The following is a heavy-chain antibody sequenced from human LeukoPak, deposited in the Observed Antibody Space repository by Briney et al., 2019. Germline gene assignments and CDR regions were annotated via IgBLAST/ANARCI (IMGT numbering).Heavy chain of an antibody. CDR1: GYSISSDYY. CDR3: ARSLAVARRSGWFDP. Sequence: SETLSLTCTVSGYSISSDYYWGWIRQPPGKGLEWIGSVYQSGATYYNPSLKSRVTISVDTSKNKFSLKLRSVTAADTAVYYCARSLAVARRSGWFDPWGQGTLVTVSS. J-gene: IGHJ5*02. V-gene: IGHV4-38-2*02. CDR2: VYQSGAT. D-gene: IGHD6-19*01.